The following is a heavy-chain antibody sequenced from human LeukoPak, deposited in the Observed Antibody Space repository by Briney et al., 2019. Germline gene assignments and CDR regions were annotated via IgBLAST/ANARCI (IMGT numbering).Heavy chain of an antibody. CDR1: GFTFSSYA. J-gene: IGHJ4*02. Sequence: TGGSLRLSCAASGFTFSSYAMSWVRQAPGKGLEWVSAISGSGGSTYYADSVKGRFTISRDNSKNTLYLQMNSLRAEDTAVYYCAKDFGKVVVAGDYFDYWGQGTLVTVSS. D-gene: IGHD2-15*01. CDR3: AKDFGKVVVAGDYFDY. V-gene: IGHV3-23*01. CDR2: ISGSGGST.